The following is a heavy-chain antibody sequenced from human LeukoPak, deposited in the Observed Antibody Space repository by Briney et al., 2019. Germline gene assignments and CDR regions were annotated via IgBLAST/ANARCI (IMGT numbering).Heavy chain of an antibody. D-gene: IGHD3-10*02. Sequence: PGGSLRLSCAASGFTFSSHGMSWVRQAPGKGLEWVSAISAGGGSTYYADSVRGRFTISRDNAKNSLYLQMNSLRAEDTAVYYCAELGITMIGGVWGKGTTVTISS. J-gene: IGHJ6*04. CDR3: AELGITMIGGV. V-gene: IGHV3-23*01. CDR2: ISAGGGST. CDR1: GFTFSSHG.